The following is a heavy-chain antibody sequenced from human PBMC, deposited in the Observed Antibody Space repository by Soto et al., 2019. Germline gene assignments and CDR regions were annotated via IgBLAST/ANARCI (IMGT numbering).Heavy chain of an antibody. CDR1: GFTFSSYA. D-gene: IGHD3-10*01. CDR2: ISGSGGST. CDR3: TTEYYGSGSYYKYYYYYGMDV. Sequence: GGSLRLSCAASGFTFSSYAMSWVRQAPGKGLEWVSAISGSGGSTYYADSVKGRFTISRDNSKNTLYLQMNSLRAEDTAVYYCTTEYYGSGSYYKYYYYYGMDVWGQGTTVTVSS. J-gene: IGHJ6*02. V-gene: IGHV3-23*01.